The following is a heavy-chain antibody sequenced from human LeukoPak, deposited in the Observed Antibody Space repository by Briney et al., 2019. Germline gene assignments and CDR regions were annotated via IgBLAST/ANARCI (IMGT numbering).Heavy chain of an antibody. CDR1: GYTFTGYY. Sequence: ASVKVSCKASGYTFTGYYMHWVRQAPGQGLEWMGWINPNSGGTNYAQKFQGRVTMTRDTSISTAYMELSSLRSEDTAVYYCASPTTFRGSGLDYWGQGTLVTVSS. J-gene: IGHJ4*02. CDR2: INPNSGGT. D-gene: IGHD3-3*01. V-gene: IGHV1-2*02. CDR3: ASPTTFRGSGLDY.